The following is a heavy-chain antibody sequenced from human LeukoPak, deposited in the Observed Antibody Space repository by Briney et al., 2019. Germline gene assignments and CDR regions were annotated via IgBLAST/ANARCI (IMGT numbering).Heavy chain of an antibody. CDR1: GYTFTSYD. CDR2: MNPNSGNT. D-gene: IGHD6-19*01. J-gene: IGHJ4*02. V-gene: IGHV1-8*01. Sequence: ASVKVSCKDSGYTFTSYDINWVRQATGQGLEWMGWMNPNSGNTGYAQKFQGRVTMTRNTSISTAYMELSSLRSEDTAVYYCARARSSGWYDDFDYWGQGTLVTVSS. CDR3: ARARSSGWYDDFDY.